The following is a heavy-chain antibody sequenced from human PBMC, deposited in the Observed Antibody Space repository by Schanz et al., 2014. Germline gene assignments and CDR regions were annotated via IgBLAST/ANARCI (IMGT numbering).Heavy chain of an antibody. Sequence: EVQLLESGGGLVQPGGSLRLSCAASGFTFSSYAMSWVRQAPGKGLEWVSAISGSGGSTYYADSVKGRFTISRDNSKNTLYLQMNSLRAEDTAVYYCATASSPVREAGAGSSLHLWGQGTLXTVSS. CDR2: ISGSGGST. V-gene: IGHV3-23*01. J-gene: IGHJ5*02. CDR3: ATASSPVREAGAGSSLHL. D-gene: IGHD6-13*01. CDR1: GFTFSSYA.